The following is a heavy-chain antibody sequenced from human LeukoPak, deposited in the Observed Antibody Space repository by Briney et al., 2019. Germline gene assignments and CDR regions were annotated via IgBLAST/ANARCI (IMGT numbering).Heavy chain of an antibody. D-gene: IGHD4-17*01. J-gene: IGHJ6*02. CDR2: IYHSGST. Sequence: SGTLSLTCAVSGDSISSRNWWSWVRQPPGKGLEWIGEIYHSGSTNYNPSLKSRVSISVDKSKNQFSLKLYSVTAADTAVYYCARDSGLRSGMDVWGQGTTATVSS. V-gene: IGHV4-4*02. CDR1: GDSISSRNW. CDR3: ARDSGLRSGMDV.